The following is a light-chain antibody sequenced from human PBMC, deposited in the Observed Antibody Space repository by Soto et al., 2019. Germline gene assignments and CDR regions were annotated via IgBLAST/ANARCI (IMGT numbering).Light chain of an antibody. CDR1: SSDVGGYNY. J-gene: IGLJ1*01. Sequence: QSVLTQPASLSGSPGQSITISCTGTSSDVGGYNYVSWYQQHPGKAPKLMIYDVSNRPSGVSNRFSGSKSGNTASLTISGLQAEDEADYSCSSYTSGSILYVFGTGTKVTVL. V-gene: IGLV2-14*01. CDR3: SSYTSGSILYV. CDR2: DVS.